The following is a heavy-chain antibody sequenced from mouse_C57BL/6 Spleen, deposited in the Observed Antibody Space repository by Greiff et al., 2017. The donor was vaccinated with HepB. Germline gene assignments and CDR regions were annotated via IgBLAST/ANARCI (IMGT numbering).Heavy chain of an antibody. V-gene: IGHV2-6-1*01. J-gene: IGHJ4*01. CDR2: IWSDGST. D-gene: IGHD1-1*01. Sequence: VKLMESGPGLVAPSQSLSITCTVSGFSLTSYGVHWVRQPPGKGLEWLVVIWSDGSTTYNSALKSRLSISKDNSKSQVFLKMNSLQTDDTAMYYCARHYGSSPSYAMDYWGQGTSVTVSS. CDR1: GFSLTSYG. CDR3: ARHYGSSPSYAMDY.